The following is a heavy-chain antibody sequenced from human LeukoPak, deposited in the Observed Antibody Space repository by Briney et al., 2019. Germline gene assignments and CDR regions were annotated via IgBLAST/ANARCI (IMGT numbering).Heavy chain of an antibody. Sequence: GGSLRLSCAASGFTFDDYAMHWVRQAPGKGLEWVSGISWNSGNIGYADSVKGRFTISRDTAKNSLYLQMNSPRAEDMALYYCAKAVGYTSSSGGYFDYWGQGILVTLSS. CDR2: ISWNSGNI. CDR3: AKAVGYTSSSGGYFDY. J-gene: IGHJ4*02. CDR1: GFTFDDYA. V-gene: IGHV3-9*03. D-gene: IGHD6-6*01.